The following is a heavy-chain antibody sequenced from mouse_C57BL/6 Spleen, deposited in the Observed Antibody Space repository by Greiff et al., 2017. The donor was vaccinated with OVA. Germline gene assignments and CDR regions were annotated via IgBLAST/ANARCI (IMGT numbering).Heavy chain of an antibody. D-gene: IGHD4-1*01. Sequence: QVQLKQPGAELVRPGSSVKLSCKASGYTFTSYWMHWVKQRPIQGLEWIGNIDPSDSETHYNQKFKDKATLTVDKSSSTAYMQLSSLTSEDSAVYYCALTGNLNFGYWGQGTTLTVSS. V-gene: IGHV1-52*01. CDR2: IDPSDSET. J-gene: IGHJ2*01. CDR3: ALTGNLNFGY. CDR1: GYTFTSYW.